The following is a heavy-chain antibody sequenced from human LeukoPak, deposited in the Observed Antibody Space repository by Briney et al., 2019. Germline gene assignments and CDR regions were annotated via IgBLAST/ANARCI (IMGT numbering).Heavy chain of an antibody. D-gene: IGHD3-9*01. J-gene: IGHJ5*02. CDR1: GGSISSYY. CDR2: IYTSGST. CDR3: AREKTRGYDILTGYFGVLNWFDP. Sequence: SETLSLTCTVSGGSISSYYWSWIRQPAGKGLEWIGRIYTSGSTNYNPSLKSRVTMSVDTSKNQFSLKLSSVTAADTAVYYCAREKTRGYDILTGYFGVLNWFDPWGQGTLVTVSS. V-gene: IGHV4-4*07.